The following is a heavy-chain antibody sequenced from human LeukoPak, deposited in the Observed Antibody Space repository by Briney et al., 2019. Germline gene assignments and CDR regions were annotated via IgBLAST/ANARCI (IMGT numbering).Heavy chain of an antibody. J-gene: IGHJ5*02. V-gene: IGHV4-34*01. D-gene: IGHD6-13*01. CDR3: ARKNRARPLFSIAAAGPGWFDP. Sequence: PSETLSLTCAVYGGSFSGYYWSWIRQPPGKGLEWTGEINHSGSTNYNPSLKSRVTISVDTSKNQFSLKLSSVTAADTAVYYCARKNRARPLFSIAAAGPGWFDPWGQGTLVTVSS. CDR1: GGSFSGYY. CDR2: INHSGST.